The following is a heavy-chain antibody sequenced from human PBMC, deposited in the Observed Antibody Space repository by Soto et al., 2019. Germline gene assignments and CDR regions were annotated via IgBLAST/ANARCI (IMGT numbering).Heavy chain of an antibody. J-gene: IGHJ3*02. Sequence: PGGSLRLSCADAKCSFSNYAMTWARQAPGEGLEWVSSITGSGGGTTYADSVKGRFTISRDNSKNILYLQMDSLRADDTAVYYCSTDPNGDYIGAFDNWGQGTMVTVSS. V-gene: IGHV3-23*01. CDR1: KCSFSNYA. CDR3: STDPNGDYIGAFDN. CDR2: ITGSGGGT. D-gene: IGHD4-17*01.